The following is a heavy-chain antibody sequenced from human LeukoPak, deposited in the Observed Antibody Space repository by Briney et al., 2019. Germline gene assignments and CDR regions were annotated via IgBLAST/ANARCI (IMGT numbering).Heavy chain of an antibody. J-gene: IGHJ5*02. Sequence: ASVKVSCKASGGTFSSYATSWVRQAPGQGLEWMGGIIPIFGTANYAQKFQGRVTITADESTSTAYMELSSLRSEDTAVYYCAREGGYSYAFDPWGQGTLVTVSS. D-gene: IGHD5-18*01. CDR2: IIPIFGTA. CDR1: GGTFSSYA. V-gene: IGHV1-69*01. CDR3: AREGGYSYAFDP.